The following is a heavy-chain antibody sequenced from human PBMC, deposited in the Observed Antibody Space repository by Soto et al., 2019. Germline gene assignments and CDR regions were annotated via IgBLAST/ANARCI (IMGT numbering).Heavy chain of an antibody. CDR1: GYTFTSYV. D-gene: IGHD3-22*01. CDR3: ARTRVVVIRSAFDI. J-gene: IGHJ3*02. V-gene: IGHV1-18*01. Sequence: ASVKVSCKASGYTFTSYVISWVRQAPGQGLEWMGWISAYNGNTNYAQKLQGRVTMTTDTSTSTAYMELRSLRSDDTAVYYCARTRVVVIRSAFDIWGQGTMVTVSS. CDR2: ISAYNGNT.